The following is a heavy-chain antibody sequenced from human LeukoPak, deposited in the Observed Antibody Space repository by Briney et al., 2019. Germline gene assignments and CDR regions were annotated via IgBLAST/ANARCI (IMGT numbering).Heavy chain of an antibody. V-gene: IGHV3-30*18. Sequence: GGSLRLSCAASGFIFSGYGMHWVRQAPGEGLEWVAFISYDGSNKYYADFVKGRFTISRDNSKNSLYLQMDSLRTEDTAVYYCAKNRLRGSYYFDDWGQGTLVTVSS. J-gene: IGHJ4*02. D-gene: IGHD1-26*01. CDR3: AKNRLRGSYYFDD. CDR2: ISYDGSNK. CDR1: GFIFSGYG.